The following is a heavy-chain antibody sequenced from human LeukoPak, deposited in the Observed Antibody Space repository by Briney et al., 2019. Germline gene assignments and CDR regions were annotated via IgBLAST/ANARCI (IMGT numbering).Heavy chain of an antibody. CDR3: ARVVSSSSSKGLLGY. CDR2: INPSGGST. J-gene: IGHJ4*02. CDR1: EYTFTSYY. Sequence: ASVKACCKASEYTFTSYYMHWVRQAPGQGLEWMGIINPSGGSTSYAQKFQGRVTMTRDTSTSTVYMELSSLRSEDTAVYYCARVVSSSSSKGLLGYWGQGTLVTVSS. V-gene: IGHV1-46*03. D-gene: IGHD6-6*01.